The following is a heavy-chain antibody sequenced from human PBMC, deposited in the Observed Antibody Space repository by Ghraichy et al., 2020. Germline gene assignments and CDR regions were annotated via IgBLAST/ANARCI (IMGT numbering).Heavy chain of an antibody. Sequence: GGSLRLSCAASGFTFSSYGMHWVRQAPGKGLEWVAVIWYDGSNKYYADSVKGRFTISRDNSKNTLYLQMNSLRAEDTAVYYCARDRYPHYYYDSSGYRGYYFDYWGQGTLVTVSS. CDR1: GFTFSSYG. CDR3: ARDRYPHYYYDSSGYRGYYFDY. V-gene: IGHV3-33*01. CDR2: IWYDGSNK. J-gene: IGHJ4*02. D-gene: IGHD3-22*01.